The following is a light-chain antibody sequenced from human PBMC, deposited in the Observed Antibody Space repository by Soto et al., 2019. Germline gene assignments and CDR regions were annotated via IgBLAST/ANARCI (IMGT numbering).Light chain of an antibody. CDR1: QSISGN. Sequence: ERLMTRAPANLSVYPGESAPLSCRASQSISGNLAWYQQKPGLSPRLLIYHTSSRAAGIPDRFRGSGTGTDFTLTIRRLESEDFGVYYCQQYSDAPHTFGLGTKVDI. V-gene: IGKV3D-15*01. CDR3: QQYSDAPHT. CDR2: HTS. J-gene: IGKJ3*01.